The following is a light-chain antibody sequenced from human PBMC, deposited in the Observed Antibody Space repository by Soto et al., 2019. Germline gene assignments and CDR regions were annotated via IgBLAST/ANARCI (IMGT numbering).Light chain of an antibody. CDR1: SGSIASNY. J-gene: IGLJ3*02. CDR2: EDN. CDR3: QSYDSSNHLWV. V-gene: IGLV6-57*02. Sequence: NFMLTQPHSVSESPGKTVTISCTGSSGSIASNYVQWYQQRPGSAPTTVIYEDNQRPSGVPDRFSGSIDSSSNSASLTISGLKTEDEADYYCQSYDSSNHLWVFGGGTKVTVL.